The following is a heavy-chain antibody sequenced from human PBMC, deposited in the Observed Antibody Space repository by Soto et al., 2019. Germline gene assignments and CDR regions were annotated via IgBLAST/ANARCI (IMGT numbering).Heavy chain of an antibody. CDR3: ARAYCSGGSCSSWDYDYGMDV. Sequence: QVQLVQSGAEVKKPGSSVKVSCKASGGTFSSYAISWVRQAPGQGLEWMGGIIPIFGTANYAQKFQGRVTNTADDSTSTAYMELSSLSAEDTAVYYCARAYCSGGSCSSWDYDYGMDVWGQGTTATVSS. CDR2: IIPIFGTA. D-gene: IGHD2-15*01. J-gene: IGHJ6*02. V-gene: IGHV1-69*12. CDR1: GGTFSSYA.